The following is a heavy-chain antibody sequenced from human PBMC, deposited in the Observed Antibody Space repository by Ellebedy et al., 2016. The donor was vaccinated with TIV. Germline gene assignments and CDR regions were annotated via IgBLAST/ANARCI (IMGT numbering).Heavy chain of an antibody. V-gene: IGHV3-74*01. CDR3: TRDDVSYGMEV. CDR2: VNSDGRGP. Sequence: PGGSLRLSCAASGFTFTNYWMHWVRQAPGKGLMWVSSVNSDGRGPRYAESVKGRFTISRDNAKKTVDLQMSSLRDEDTAVYFCTRDDVSYGMEVWGQGTTVIVSS. CDR1: GFTFTNYW. J-gene: IGHJ6*02.